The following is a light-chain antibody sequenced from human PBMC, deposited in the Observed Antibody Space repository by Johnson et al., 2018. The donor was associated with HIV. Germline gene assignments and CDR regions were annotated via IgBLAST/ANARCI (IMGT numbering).Light chain of an antibody. Sequence: QAVLTQPPSASGTPGQRVTISCSGSNSNIGSNTVNWYQQLPGTAPKLLIYRNNQRPSGVPDRFSGSKSGTSASLAISGLQAEDEADYYCATWDDSLNGPDVFGTGTKVTVL. J-gene: IGLJ1*01. CDR1: NSNIGSNT. CDR2: RNN. CDR3: ATWDDSLNGPDV. V-gene: IGLV1-44*01.